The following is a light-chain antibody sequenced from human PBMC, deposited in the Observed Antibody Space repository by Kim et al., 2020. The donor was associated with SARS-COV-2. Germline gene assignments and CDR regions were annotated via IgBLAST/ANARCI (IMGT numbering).Light chain of an antibody. Sequence: VSPGQTANITCSGDKLGDKYACWYQQKPGQSPVLVIYQDSKRPSGIPERFSGSNSGNTATLTISGTQAMDEADYYCQAWDSSTVVFGGGTQLTVL. V-gene: IGLV3-1*01. CDR3: QAWDSSTVV. CDR1: KLGDKY. J-gene: IGLJ2*01. CDR2: QDS.